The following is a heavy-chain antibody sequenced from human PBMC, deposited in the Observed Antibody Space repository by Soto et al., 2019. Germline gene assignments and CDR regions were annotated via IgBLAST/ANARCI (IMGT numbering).Heavy chain of an antibody. J-gene: IGHJ6*02. D-gene: IGHD3-10*01. CDR3: SLESRGWLLVNALHV. V-gene: IGHV3-23*01. CDR1: GFTFSRYA. Sequence: PGGSLRLCCAASGFTFSRYAMTWVRQAPGKGLEWVSTVSGNGDSAYYAGSVKGRFIISRDNSKSTLYLQMDSLRAEDTAVYYCSLESRGWLLVNALHVSGQVRTVTGSS. CDR2: VSGNGDSA.